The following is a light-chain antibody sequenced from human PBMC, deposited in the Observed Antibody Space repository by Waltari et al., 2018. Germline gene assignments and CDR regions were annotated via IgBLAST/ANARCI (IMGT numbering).Light chain of an antibody. CDR3: QVWDSAKIYVL. Sequence: SYELTQPRSVSVSPGQTATITCGGDTFRSKGWQGYQQKPPQAPVVVIYGDSERPSGIPERFSGSNSGNTATLTISGVEAGDEADYYCQVWDSAKIYVLFGGGTRLTVL. CDR2: GDS. CDR1: TFRSKG. J-gene: IGLJ2*01. V-gene: IGLV3-21*02.